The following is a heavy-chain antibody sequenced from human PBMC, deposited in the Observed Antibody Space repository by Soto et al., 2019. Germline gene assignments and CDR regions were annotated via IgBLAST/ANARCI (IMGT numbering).Heavy chain of an antibody. CDR1: GYTFTGYY. J-gene: IGHJ4*02. CDR2: INPNSGGT. V-gene: IGHV1-2*02. D-gene: IGHD3-22*01. Sequence: AAVKVSCKASGYTFTGYYMHWVRQAPGQGLEWMGWINPNSGGTNYAQKFQGRVTMTRDTSISTAYMELSRLRSDDTAVYYCARDGDYDSRGDYWGQGTLVTVSS. CDR3: ARDGDYDSRGDY.